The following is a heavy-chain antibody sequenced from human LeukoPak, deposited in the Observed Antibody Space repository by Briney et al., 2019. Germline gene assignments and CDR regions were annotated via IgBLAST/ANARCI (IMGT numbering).Heavy chain of an antibody. V-gene: IGHV3-53*01. D-gene: IGHD2-21*02. Sequence: GGSLRLSCAASGFTFSSYWMSWVRQAPGKGLEWVSVVYTGGITYYADSVKGRFTISRDNSKNTLYLQMNSLRAEDTAVYYCARGYGYCGGVCYDYWGQGTLVTVP. CDR1: GFTFSSYW. CDR2: VYTGGIT. J-gene: IGHJ4*02. CDR3: ARGYGYCGGVCYDY.